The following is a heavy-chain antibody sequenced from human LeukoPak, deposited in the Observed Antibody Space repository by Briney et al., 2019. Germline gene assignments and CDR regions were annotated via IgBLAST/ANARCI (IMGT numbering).Heavy chain of an antibody. D-gene: IGHD1-26*01. V-gene: IGHV4-59*01. Sequence: SETLSLTCTVSGGSISNYYWSWIRQPPGKGLEWIGYIYYSGSTNYNPSLKSRVTISVDTSKNQFSLKLTSVTAADTAVYYCARERGTIVGTASSLSHAFDVWGQGTMVTVSS. CDR1: GGSISNYY. CDR2: IYYSGST. J-gene: IGHJ3*01. CDR3: ARERGTIVGTASSLSHAFDV.